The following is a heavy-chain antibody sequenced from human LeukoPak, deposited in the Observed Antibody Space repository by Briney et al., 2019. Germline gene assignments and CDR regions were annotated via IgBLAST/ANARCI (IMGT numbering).Heavy chain of an antibody. CDR3: ARDPGGGYYDSSGYFDY. J-gene: IGHJ4*02. D-gene: IGHD3-22*01. V-gene: IGHV1-24*01. CDR1: GYTLTELS. Sequence: ASVKVSCKVSGYTLTELSMHWVRQAPGKGLEWMGGFDPEGGETIYAQKFQGRVTMTRDTSTSRVFMELSTMRSEDTAVYYCARDPGGGYYDSSGYFDYWGQGTLVTVSS. CDR2: FDPEGGET.